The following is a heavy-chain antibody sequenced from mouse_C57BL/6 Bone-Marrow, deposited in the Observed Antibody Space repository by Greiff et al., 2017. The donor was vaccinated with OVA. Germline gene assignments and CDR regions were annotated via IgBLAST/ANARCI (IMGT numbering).Heavy chain of an antibody. J-gene: IGHJ2*01. CDR3: TLLYYSNYYFDY. Sequence: QVQLQQSGAELVRPGASVTLSCKASGYTFTDYEMNWVKQTPVHGLEWIGAIDPENGGTAYNQKFKGKAILTADTSSSTAYMELRSLTSEDSAVYYYTLLYYSNYYFDYWGQGTTLTVSS. D-gene: IGHD2-5*01. CDR1: GYTFTDYE. CDR2: IDPENGGT. V-gene: IGHV1-15*01.